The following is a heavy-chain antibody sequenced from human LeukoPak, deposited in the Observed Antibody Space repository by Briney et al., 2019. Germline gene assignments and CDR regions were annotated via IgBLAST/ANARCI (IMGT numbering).Heavy chain of an antibody. J-gene: IGHJ4*02. V-gene: IGHV3-53*04. Sequence: GGSLRLSCVASRFTFSSYSMTWVRRAPGKGLEWVSVIYSGGSTYYADSVKGRFTISRHNSKNTLYLQMSSLRAEDTAVYYCASHRGWGQGTLVTVSS. CDR1: RFTFSSYS. CDR3: ASHRG. CDR2: IYSGGST.